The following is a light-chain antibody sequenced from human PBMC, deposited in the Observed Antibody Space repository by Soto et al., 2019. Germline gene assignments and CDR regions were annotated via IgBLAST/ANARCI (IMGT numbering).Light chain of an antibody. J-gene: IGLJ3*02. CDR3: MSYTGSTTTHWV. V-gene: IGLV2-8*01. CDR1: KSDIGVYDF. CDR2: EVV. Sequence: QSALTQPPSASGSPGQSVTISCTGTKSDIGVYDFVSWYQHHPGKAPRLIIYEVVQRPSGVPDRFSGSKSGNTASLTVSGLQAADEADYYCMSYTGSTTTHWVLGGGTQLTVL.